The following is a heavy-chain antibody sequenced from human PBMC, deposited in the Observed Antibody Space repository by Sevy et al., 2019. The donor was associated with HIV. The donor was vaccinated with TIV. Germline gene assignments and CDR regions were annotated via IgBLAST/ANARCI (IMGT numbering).Heavy chain of an antibody. D-gene: IGHD1-1*01. V-gene: IGHV4-39*01. J-gene: IGHJ6*02. Sequence: SETLSLTCIVSGGSISSSASYWGWIRQPPGKGLEWIGNIYYSGSSCYNPSLKSRVTISVDTSKNQFSLKLSSVTAADTAVYYCARVNGYYYGMDVWGQGTTVTVSS. CDR1: GGSISSSASY. CDR3: ARVNGYYYGMDV. CDR2: IYYSGSS.